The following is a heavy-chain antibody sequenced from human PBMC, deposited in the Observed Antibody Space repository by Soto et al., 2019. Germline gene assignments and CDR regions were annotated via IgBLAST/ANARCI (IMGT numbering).Heavy chain of an antibody. J-gene: IGHJ5*02. CDR3: VRGLGSGWAHQWFDP. D-gene: IGHD6-19*01. V-gene: IGHV3-33*01. CDR1: GFTFNRYD. CDR2: IWHDGSNK. Sequence: GGSLRLSCAASGFTFNRYDIHWVRQAPGKGLEWVAVIWHDGSNKYYADSVKGRFTISRDNSNNMLYLQMRSLRADDTALYYCVRGLGSGWAHQWFDPWGQGTLVTVSS.